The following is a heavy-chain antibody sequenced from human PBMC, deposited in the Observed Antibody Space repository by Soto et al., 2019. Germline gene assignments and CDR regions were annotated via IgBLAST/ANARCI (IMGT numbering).Heavy chain of an antibody. CDR2: ISPDDSET. CDR1: GYRFTSYW. J-gene: IGHJ4*02. Sequence: GESLKISCKASGYRFTSYWIGWVRQKPGKGLEWMGIISPDDSETKYSPSFQGQVIISVDRSISTVSLHWSSLKASDSAMYYCARASPGGSYGSPPDFWGQGTLVTVSS. CDR3: ARASPGGSYGSPPDF. V-gene: IGHV5-51*01. D-gene: IGHD3-10*01.